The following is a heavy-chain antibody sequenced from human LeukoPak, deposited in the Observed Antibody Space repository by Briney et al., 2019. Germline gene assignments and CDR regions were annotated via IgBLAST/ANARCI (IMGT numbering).Heavy chain of an antibody. Sequence: GGSLRLSCAASGFTFSSYAMSWVRQAPGKGLEGVSAISGSGGSTYYADSVKGRFTISRDNSKNTLYLQMNSLRAEDTAVYYCANGGDSRTGYFDYWGQGTLVTVSS. CDR2: ISGSGGST. CDR3: ANGGDSRTGYFDY. D-gene: IGHD4-17*01. J-gene: IGHJ4*02. V-gene: IGHV3-23*01. CDR1: GFTFSSYA.